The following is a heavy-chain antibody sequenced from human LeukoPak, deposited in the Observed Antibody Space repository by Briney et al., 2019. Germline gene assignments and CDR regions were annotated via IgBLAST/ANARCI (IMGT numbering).Heavy chain of an antibody. CDR3: ARVRDQLLYNWFDP. J-gene: IGHJ5*02. Sequence: PSETLSLTCAVYGGSFSGYYWSWIRQPPGKGLEWIGYIYNSGSTSYNPSLKSRVTMSVDTSKNQFSLKLSSVTAADTAVYYCARVRDQLLYNWFDPWGQGTLVTVSS. CDR1: GGSFSGYY. D-gene: IGHD2-2*02. V-gene: IGHV4-59*12. CDR2: IYNSGST.